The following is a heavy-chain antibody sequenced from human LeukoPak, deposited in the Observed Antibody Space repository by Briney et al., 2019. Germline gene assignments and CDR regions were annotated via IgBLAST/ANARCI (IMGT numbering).Heavy chain of an antibody. V-gene: IGHV1-2*02. CDR2: INPKTGGT. Sequence: ASVKVSCKASGYTFSDYFMHWVRQAPGQGLEWMGWINPKTGGTTYAQNFQGRVTMIRDMSITTAYMDLSRLRSDDTAIYYCTRAFEYGWFDPWGQGTLVIVSS. CDR3: TRAFEYGWFDP. CDR1: GYTFSDYF. J-gene: IGHJ5*02. D-gene: IGHD4-17*01.